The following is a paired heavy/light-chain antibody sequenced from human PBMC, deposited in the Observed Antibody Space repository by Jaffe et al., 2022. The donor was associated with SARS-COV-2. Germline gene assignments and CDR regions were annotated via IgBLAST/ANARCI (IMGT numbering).Light chain of an antibody. V-gene: IGLV3-1*01. CDR2: QDN. CDR1: KLGDKY. Sequence: SYEVTQPPSVSVSPGQTASITCSGDKLGDKYASWYQQKPGQSPVVVIYQDNKRPSGIPERLSGSNSGNTATLTISGTQAMDEADYYCQARDSSTVVFGGGTKLTVL. CDR3: QARDSSTVV. J-gene: IGLJ2*01.
Heavy chain of an antibody. J-gene: IGHJ6*02. D-gene: IGHD3-10*01. CDR2: INEDGSEK. CDR1: GFTFSSHW. CDR3: AREGTGSGIYEYAMDV. Sequence: EVQLVESGGGLVQRGGSLRLSCAASGFTFSSHWMSWVRQAPGKGLEWVANINEDGSEKYYVDSVKGRFTISRDNAKSSVYLQMNSLRAEDTAVYYCAREGTGSGIYEYAMDVWGQGTTVTVSS. V-gene: IGHV3-7*03.